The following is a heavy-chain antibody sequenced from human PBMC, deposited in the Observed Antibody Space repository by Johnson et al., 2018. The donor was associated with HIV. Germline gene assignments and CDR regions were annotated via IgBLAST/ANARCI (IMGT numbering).Heavy chain of an antibody. CDR2: IRYDGSNK. CDR3: ARLAIDYSSGWYGLAFDI. D-gene: IGHD6-19*01. J-gene: IGHJ3*02. Sequence: QVQLVESGGGVVQPGGSLRLSCAASGFTFSSYGMHWVRQAPGKGLEWVAFIRYDGSNKYYADSVKGRFAISRDNSKNTLYLQLNSLRAEDTAVYYCARLAIDYSSGWYGLAFDIWGQGTMVTVSS. CDR1: GFTFSSYG. V-gene: IGHV3-30*02.